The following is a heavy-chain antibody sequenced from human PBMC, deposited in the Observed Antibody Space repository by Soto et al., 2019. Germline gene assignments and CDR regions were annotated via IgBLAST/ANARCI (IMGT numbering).Heavy chain of an antibody. V-gene: IGHV1-69*12. J-gene: IGHJ4*02. Sequence: QVQLVQSGAEVKKPGSSVKVSCKASGGNFSSYAISWVRQAPGQGLEWMGGIIPIFGTANYAQKFQGRVTITAYESTSTAYMEVSSLRSEDTAVYYCARGISRWLQVLDYWGQGTLVTVSS. CDR2: IIPIFGTA. CDR1: GGNFSSYA. D-gene: IGHD5-12*01. CDR3: ARGISRWLQVLDY.